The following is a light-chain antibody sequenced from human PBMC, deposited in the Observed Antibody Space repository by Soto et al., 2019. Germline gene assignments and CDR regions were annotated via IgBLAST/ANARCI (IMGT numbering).Light chain of an antibody. CDR2: AAS. Sequence: DIQMTQSPSSLSASVGDRVTITCRASQVISNYLGWYQQKPGKVPKLLIYAASTLQSGVPSRFSGSGSGTDFTLTISSLQTEDVANYYGQKYNSGPRTFGQGTKVEIK. CDR3: QKYNSGPRT. V-gene: IGKV1-27*01. CDR1: QVISNY. J-gene: IGKJ1*01.